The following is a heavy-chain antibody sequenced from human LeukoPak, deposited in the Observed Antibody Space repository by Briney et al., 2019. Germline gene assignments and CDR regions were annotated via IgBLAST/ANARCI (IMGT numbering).Heavy chain of an antibody. CDR3: ASFHYYGSGAYYLSY. CDR1: GFTLSSYA. Sequence: GRSPRLSCAASGFTLSSYAMTWVRQAPGKGLRRVSDIGDSGATTYYADSVKGRFTISRDNSKYTLYLQMSSLRAEDTAVYFCASFHYYGSGAYYLSYWGQGTLVTVSS. V-gene: IGHV3-23*01. J-gene: IGHJ4*02. CDR2: IGDSGATT. D-gene: IGHD3-10*01.